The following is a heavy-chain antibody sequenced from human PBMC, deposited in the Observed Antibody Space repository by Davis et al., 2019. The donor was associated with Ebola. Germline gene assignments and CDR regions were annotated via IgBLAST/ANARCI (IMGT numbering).Heavy chain of an antibody. CDR2: IIPIFGTA. J-gene: IGHJ4*02. CDR1: GYTFTSYA. CDR3: ARGSGIVGHFDY. Sequence: SVKVSCKASGYTFTSYAISWVRQAPGQGLEWIGGIIPIFGTANYAQKFQGRVTITADESTSTAYMELSSLRSEDTAVYYCARGSGIVGHFDYWGQGTLVTVSS. D-gene: IGHD1-26*01. V-gene: IGHV1-69*13.